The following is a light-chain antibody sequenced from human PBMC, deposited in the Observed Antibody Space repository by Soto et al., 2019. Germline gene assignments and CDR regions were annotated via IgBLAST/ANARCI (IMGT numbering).Light chain of an antibody. J-gene: IGLJ3*02. V-gene: IGLV1-40*01. Sequence: QAVVTQTPSVSGAPGQRVTISCTGSSSNIGADYDVHWYQQLPGAAPKLLIRANTHLPTGVPDRFSASKPVTSASLAITVLQADDEADYYCQSYDSSLSGSVFGGGTKVTVL. CDR1: SSNIGADYD. CDR3: QSYDSSLSGSV. CDR2: ANT.